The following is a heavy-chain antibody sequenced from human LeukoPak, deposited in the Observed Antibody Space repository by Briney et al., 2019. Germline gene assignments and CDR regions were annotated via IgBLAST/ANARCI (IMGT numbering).Heavy chain of an antibody. CDR1: GGTFSSYA. J-gene: IGHJ4*02. Sequence: SVKVSCKASGGTFSSYAISWVRQAPGQGLEWMGRIIPIFGTANYAQKFQGRVTITTDESTSTAYMQLSSLRSEDTAVYYCARDRYYYDSSGLGFYYWGQGTLVTVSS. CDR2: IIPIFGTA. CDR3: ARDRYYYDSSGLGFYY. D-gene: IGHD3-22*01. V-gene: IGHV1-69*05.